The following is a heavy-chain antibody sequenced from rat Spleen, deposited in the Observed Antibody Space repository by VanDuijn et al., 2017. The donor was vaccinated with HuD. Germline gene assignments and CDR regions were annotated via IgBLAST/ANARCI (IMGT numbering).Heavy chain of an antibody. Sequence: EVQLVESGGGLVQPGRSLKLSCVASGFTFNNYWMTWIRQGPGKGLEWVAYISTGGGNTYYRDSVKGRFTVSRDNAKSTLYLQMDSLRSEDTATYYCSTAGSFTDYYFAGGFDYWGQGVMVTVSS. CDR1: GFTFNNYW. CDR3: STAGSFTDYYFAGGFDY. D-gene: IGHD1-6*01. J-gene: IGHJ2*01. CDR2: ISTGGGNT. V-gene: IGHV5-31*01.